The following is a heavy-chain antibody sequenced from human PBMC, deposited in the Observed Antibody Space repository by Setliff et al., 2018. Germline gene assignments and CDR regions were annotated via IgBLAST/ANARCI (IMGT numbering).Heavy chain of an antibody. D-gene: IGHD6-19*01. CDR2: IIHSGST. CDR1: GGSFSGYY. CDR3: AREGSYSSGWLSGYFDY. V-gene: IGHV4-34*12. J-gene: IGHJ4*02. Sequence: PSETLSLTCAVYGGSFSGYYWSWIRQPPGKRLEWIGEIIHSGSTNYNPSLKSRVTISMDTSKDQFSLKVSSVTAADTAVYYCAREGSYSSGWLSGYFDYWGQGTLVTVSS.